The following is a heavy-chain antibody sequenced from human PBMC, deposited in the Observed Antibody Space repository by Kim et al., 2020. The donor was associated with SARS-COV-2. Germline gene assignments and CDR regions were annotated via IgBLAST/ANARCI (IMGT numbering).Heavy chain of an antibody. CDR2: ISTDDGDT. V-gene: IGHV1-18*01. J-gene: IGHJ4*02. CDR1: GYTFNSYC. D-gene: IGHD2-15*01. CDR3: ARDHGGSEATDTFDH. Sequence: ASVKVSCKAYGYTFNSYCISWVRQAPGQGLEWMGWISTDDGDTNYAHNVQGRVTLATDTFTRTVYMEMRSLRSDDTAVYYCARDHGGSEATDTFDHWGQG.